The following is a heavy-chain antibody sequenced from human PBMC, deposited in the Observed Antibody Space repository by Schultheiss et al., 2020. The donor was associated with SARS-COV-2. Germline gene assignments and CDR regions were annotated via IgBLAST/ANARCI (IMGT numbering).Heavy chain of an antibody. CDR3: ARVVQLGPYYYYYYMDV. J-gene: IGHJ6*03. CDR1: GGSISSYY. CDR2: IYYSGST. V-gene: IGHV4-59*12. Sequence: SETLSLTCTVSGGSISSYYWSWIRQPPGKGLEWIGYIYYSGSTYYNPSLKSRVTISVDTSKNQFSLKLSSVTAADTAVYYCARVVQLGPYYYYYYMDVWGKGTTVTVSS. D-gene: IGHD1-1*01.